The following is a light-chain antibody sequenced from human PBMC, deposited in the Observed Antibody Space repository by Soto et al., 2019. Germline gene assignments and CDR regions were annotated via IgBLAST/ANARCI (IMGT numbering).Light chain of an antibody. CDR1: RTIGTN. CDR3: QQYADWPLT. V-gene: IGKV3-15*01. Sequence: IVMTQSPATVSVSPRKSTRLSCRASRTIGTNLGWYQQKPGQAPRLLISKTSNRATGVPARFSGSGSGTEFTLTITSLQSEDIAVYYCQQYADWPLTFGGGTKV. CDR2: KTS. J-gene: IGKJ4*01.